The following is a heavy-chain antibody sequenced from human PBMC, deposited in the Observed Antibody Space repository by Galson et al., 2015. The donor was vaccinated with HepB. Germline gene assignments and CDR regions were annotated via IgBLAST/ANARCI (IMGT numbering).Heavy chain of an antibody. Sequence: LSRRSSGFTFSSYAMYWVRHAPGKGLEYVSAINRNGGHTYYADSVKGRFTISRDKSKNTLYLQMISLRAEDTAVYYGVRFSSSSTQGYWGQGTLVTVSS. J-gene: IGHJ4*02. CDR1: GFTFSSYA. D-gene: IGHD6-13*01. CDR3: VRFSSSSTQGY. V-gene: IGHV3-64D*06. CDR2: INRNGGHT.